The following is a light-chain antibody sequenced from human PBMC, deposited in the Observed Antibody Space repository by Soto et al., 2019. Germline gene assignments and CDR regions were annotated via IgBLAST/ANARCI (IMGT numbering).Light chain of an antibody. CDR1: HSVRSSY. V-gene: IGKV3-20*01. J-gene: IGKJ2*01. CDR2: GAS. CDR3: QKYGSSPPYT. Sequence: EIVLTQSPGTLSLSPGERATLSCRASHSVRSSYLAWYQQKPGQAPRLLIYGASSRATGIPDRFSGSGSGTDFTITISRLEPEDFAVYYCQKYGSSPPYTFGQGNKLEIK.